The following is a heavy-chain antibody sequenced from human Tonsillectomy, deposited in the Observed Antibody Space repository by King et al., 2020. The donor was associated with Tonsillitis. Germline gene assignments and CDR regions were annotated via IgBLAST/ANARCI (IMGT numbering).Heavy chain of an antibody. CDR1: GYTFTGYY. CDR2: INLNSGGT. D-gene: IGHD3-22*01. J-gene: IGHJ4*02. CDR3: ARKSPLNSSGTEFDY. Sequence: QLVQSGADVKKPGASVKVSCEASGYTFTGYYLHWVRQAPGQGLEWMGWINLNSGGTNYAQDFQGRVTMTRDTSISTAYMELSRLISDDTAVYYCARKSPLNSSGTEFDYWGQGTLVTVSS. V-gene: IGHV1-2*02.